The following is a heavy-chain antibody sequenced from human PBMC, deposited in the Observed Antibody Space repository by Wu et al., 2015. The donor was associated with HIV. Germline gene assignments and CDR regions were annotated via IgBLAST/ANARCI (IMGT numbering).Heavy chain of an antibody. Sequence: QVQLLQSGAEVKNPGSSVRVSCKASGATFSNYGLSWVRQAPGQGLEWVGRLIPMYGTANYAQKFQDRVTITADESTSTAYMGVSSLRSDDTAVYYCTGGGGRTSMDPFDFWGQGTRVTVSS. CDR1: GATFSNYG. D-gene: IGHD5-18*01. V-gene: IGHV1-69*13. CDR2: LIPMYGTA. CDR3: TGGGGRTSMDPFDF. J-gene: IGHJ4*02.